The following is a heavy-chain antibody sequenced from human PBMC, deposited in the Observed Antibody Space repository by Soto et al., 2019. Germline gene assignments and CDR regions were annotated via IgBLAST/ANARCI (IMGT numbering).Heavy chain of an antibody. Sequence: EVQLVESGGGLVQPGGSLRLSCAASGFTVSSNYMSWVRQAPGKGLEWVSVIYSGGSTYYADSVKGRFTISRDNSKNTLYLQMNSLRAEDTAVYYCARGRTTPAGSWYYYYYYMDVWGKGTTVTVSS. CDR2: IYSGGST. J-gene: IGHJ6*03. V-gene: IGHV3-66*01. D-gene: IGHD2-15*01. CDR1: GFTVSSNY. CDR3: ARGRTTPAGSWYYYYYYMDV.